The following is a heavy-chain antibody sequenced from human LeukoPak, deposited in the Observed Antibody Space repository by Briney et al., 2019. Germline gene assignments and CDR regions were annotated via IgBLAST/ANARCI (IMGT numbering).Heavy chain of an antibody. J-gene: IGHJ4*02. CDR1: GFTFSSYW. D-gene: IGHD6-13*01. V-gene: IGHV3-21*01. CDR3: VRRDGSTWSIDY. CDR2: ISGSSNYI. Sequence: GGSLRLSCAASGFTFSSYWMHWVRQAPGKGLEWVSSISGSSNYIYYADSLKGRVTISRDNAKNSLYLQMNSLRAEDTAVYYCVRRDGSTWSIDYWGQGTLVTVSS.